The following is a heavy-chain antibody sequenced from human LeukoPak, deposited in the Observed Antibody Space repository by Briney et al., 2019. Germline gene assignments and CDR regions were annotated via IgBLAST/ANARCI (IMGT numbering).Heavy chain of an antibody. Sequence: ASVKVSCKASGYTFTGYYMHWVRQAPGQGLEWMGWVNPNSGGTNYAQKFQGRVTMTRDTSISTAYMELSRLGSDDTAVYYCARDYMDYYDSSGYVTFDCWGQGTLVTVSS. V-gene: IGHV1-2*02. CDR3: ARDYMDYYDSSGYVTFDC. CDR2: VNPNSGGT. D-gene: IGHD3-22*01. J-gene: IGHJ4*02. CDR1: GYTFTGYY.